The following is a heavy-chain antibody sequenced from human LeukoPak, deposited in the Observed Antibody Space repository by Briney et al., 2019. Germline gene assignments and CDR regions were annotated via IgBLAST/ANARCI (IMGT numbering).Heavy chain of an antibody. Sequence: GGSLRLSCAASGFTFSSYSMNWVRQAPGKGLEWVSSISSSSSYIYYADSVKGRFTISRDNAKNSLYLQMNSLRAEDTAVYYCARSPSVYYYDNSGYANANYYYYGMDVWGQGTTVTVSS. CDR1: GFTFSSYS. J-gene: IGHJ6*02. CDR3: ARSPSVYYYDNSGYANANYYYYGMDV. V-gene: IGHV3-21*01. CDR2: ISSSSSYI. D-gene: IGHD3-22*01.